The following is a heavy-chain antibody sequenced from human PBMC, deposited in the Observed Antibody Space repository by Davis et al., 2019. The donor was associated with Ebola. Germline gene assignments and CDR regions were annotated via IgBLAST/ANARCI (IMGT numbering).Heavy chain of an antibody. Sequence: ASVKVSCKASGYTFTSYGISWVRQAPAQGLEWLGWISAYNGNTHYAQKLQGRVTMTTDTSTSTAYMELRSLRSDDTAVYYCSRDLTVGANDYWGQGTLVTVSS. CDR1: GYTFTSYG. J-gene: IGHJ4*02. D-gene: IGHD1-26*01. V-gene: IGHV1-18*01. CDR2: ISAYNGNT. CDR3: SRDLTVGANDY.